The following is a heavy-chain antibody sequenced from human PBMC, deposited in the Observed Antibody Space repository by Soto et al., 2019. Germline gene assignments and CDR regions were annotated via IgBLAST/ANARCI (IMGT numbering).Heavy chain of an antibody. D-gene: IGHD2-2*01. CDR1: GFTFSDYY. CDR3: ARGTDQLLWYGMDV. CDR2: ISSSSSYT. V-gene: IGHV3-11*05. J-gene: IGHJ6*02. Sequence: QVQLVESGGGLVKPGGSLRLSCAASGFTFSDYYMSWIRQAPGKGLEWVSYISSSSSYTNYADSVKGRFTISRDNDKNSLYLQMNSLRAEDTAVYYCARGTDQLLWYGMDVWGQGTTVTVSS.